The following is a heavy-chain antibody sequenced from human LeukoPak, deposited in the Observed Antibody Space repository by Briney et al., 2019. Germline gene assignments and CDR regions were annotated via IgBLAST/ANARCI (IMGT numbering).Heavy chain of an antibody. V-gene: IGHV1-24*01. Sequence: ASVKVSCKVSGYTLTELSMHWVRQAPGKGLEWMGGFDPEDGETIYAQKFQGRVTMTEDTSTDTAYMELSSLRSEDTAVYYCATVTKQQGYFDYWGQGTLVTVSS. CDR3: ATVTKQQGYFDY. CDR2: FDPEDGET. CDR1: GYTLTELS. D-gene: IGHD6-13*01. J-gene: IGHJ4*02.